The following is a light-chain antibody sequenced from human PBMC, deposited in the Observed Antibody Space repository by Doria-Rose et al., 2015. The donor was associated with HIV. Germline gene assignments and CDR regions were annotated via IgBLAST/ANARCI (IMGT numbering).Light chain of an antibody. CDR3: HQYGTSWT. J-gene: IGKJ1*01. CDR1: QSFSSTY. V-gene: IGKV3-20*01. Sequence: TQSPGTLSLSPGERATLSCRASQSFSSTYLAWYQQKPVQAPSLLIYDGSTRATGIPDRFSASGSGTDFTLTINRLEPEDFALYYRHQYGTSWTFGQGTKVEI. CDR2: DGS.